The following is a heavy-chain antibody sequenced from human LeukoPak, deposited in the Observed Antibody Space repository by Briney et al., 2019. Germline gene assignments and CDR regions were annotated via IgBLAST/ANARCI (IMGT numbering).Heavy chain of an antibody. J-gene: IGHJ3*02. CDR1: GGSVSSGSYY. CDR3: ASGIVGATYGSIDI. D-gene: IGHD1-26*01. Sequence: PSETLSLTCTVSGGSVSSGSYYWSWIRQPPGKGLEWIGHISYSGSTHYNPSLKSRVTISVDTSKNHFSLELSSVTAADTAVYYCASGIVGATYGSIDIWGQGTMVTVSS. CDR2: ISYSGST. V-gene: IGHV4-61*03.